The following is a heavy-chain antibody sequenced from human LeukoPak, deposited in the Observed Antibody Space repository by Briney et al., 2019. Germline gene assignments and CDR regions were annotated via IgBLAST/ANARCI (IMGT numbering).Heavy chain of an antibody. J-gene: IGHJ6*03. CDR3: ARKPRLLHSYYYMDV. V-gene: IGHV1-46*03. CDR2: INPSGGST. Sequence: ASVKVSCKASGYTFTSYYMHWVRQAPGQGLEWMGIINPSGGSTSYAQKFQGRVTMTRDTSTSTVYMELSSLRSEDTAVYYCARKPRLLHSYYYMDVWGKGTTVTVSS. CDR1: GYTFTSYY. D-gene: IGHD2-15*01.